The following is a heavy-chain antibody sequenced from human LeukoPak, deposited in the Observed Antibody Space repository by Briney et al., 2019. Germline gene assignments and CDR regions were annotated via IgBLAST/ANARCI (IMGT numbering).Heavy chain of an antibody. V-gene: IGHV3-30-3*01. D-gene: IGHD1-1*01. Sequence: GGSLRLSCAASGFTFSSYAMSWVRQAPGKGLEWVAVISYDGSNKYYADSVKGRFTISRDNSKNTLYLQMNSLRAEDTAVYYCARGVWTGTTYFDYWGQGTLVTVSS. CDR3: ARGVWTGTTYFDY. CDR1: GFTFSSYA. J-gene: IGHJ4*02. CDR2: ISYDGSNK.